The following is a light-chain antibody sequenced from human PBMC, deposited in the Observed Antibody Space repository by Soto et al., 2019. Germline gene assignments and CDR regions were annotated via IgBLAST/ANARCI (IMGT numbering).Light chain of an antibody. J-gene: IGKJ4*01. CDR2: DAS. Sequence: EIVLTQSPGTLSLSPGERATLSCRASQSVPKDYLAWYQHKPGQAPRLLIHDASSRATGIPDRFSGSGSGTYFPLTISRLEPEDFAVYYCQQCSISPLTFGGGTKVEIK. CDR1: QSVPKDY. CDR3: QQCSISPLT. V-gene: IGKV3-20*01.